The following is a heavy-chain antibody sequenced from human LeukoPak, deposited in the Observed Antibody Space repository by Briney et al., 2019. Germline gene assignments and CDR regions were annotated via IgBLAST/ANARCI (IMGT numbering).Heavy chain of an antibody. CDR2: INSDGSST. CDR3: ARDSGIEMATIIGLDY. V-gene: IGHV3-74*01. CDR1: GFTFSSCW. Sequence: GGSLRLSCAASGFTFSSCWMHWVRQAPGKGLVWVSRINSDGSSTSYADSVKGRFTISRDNAKNTLYLQMNSLRAEDTAVYYCARDSGIEMATIIGLDYWGQGTLVTVSS. D-gene: IGHD5-24*01. J-gene: IGHJ4*02.